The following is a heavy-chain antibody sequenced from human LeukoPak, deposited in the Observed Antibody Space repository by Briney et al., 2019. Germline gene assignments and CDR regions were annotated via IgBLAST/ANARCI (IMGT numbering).Heavy chain of an antibody. J-gene: IGHJ4*02. CDR3: AKMGVVIHKALDY. D-gene: IGHD3-22*01. CDR1: GFTFSSYA. Sequence: GGSLRLSCAASGFTFSSYAMSWVPQAPGKGLEWVSAISGSGGSTYYADSVKGRFTISRDNSKNTLYLQMNSLRAEDTAVYYCAKMGVVIHKALDYWGQGTLVTVSS. CDR2: ISGSGGST. V-gene: IGHV3-23*01.